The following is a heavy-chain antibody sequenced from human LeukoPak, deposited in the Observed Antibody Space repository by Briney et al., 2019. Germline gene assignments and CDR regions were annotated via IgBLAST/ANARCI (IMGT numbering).Heavy chain of an antibody. CDR1: GGSFSGYY. V-gene: IGHV4-4*07. D-gene: IGHD6-19*01. CDR2: IYTSGST. Sequence: SETLSLTCTVSGGSFSGYYWSWIRQPAGKGLEWIGRIYTSGSTIYNPSLKSRVTMSVDTSKNQFSLKLSSVTAADTAVYYCARVSSAGIWDYWGQGTLVTVSS. CDR3: ARVSSAGIWDY. J-gene: IGHJ4*02.